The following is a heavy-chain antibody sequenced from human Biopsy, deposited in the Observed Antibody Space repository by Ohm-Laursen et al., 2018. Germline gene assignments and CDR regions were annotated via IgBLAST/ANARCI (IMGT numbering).Heavy chain of an antibody. J-gene: IGHJ1*01. CDR3: ATKLTGYFHH. CDR2: NIPILGTG. Sequence: SVKVSCNAPGGTFSNYGAPPPPHAPGQGLEWLGGNIPILGTGNYAQKFQDRVTVAADTSTSTATMELRSLRSDDTAVYYCATKLTGYFHHWGQGTLVIVSS. CDR1: GGTFSNYG. V-gene: IGHV1-69*06. D-gene: IGHD3-9*01.